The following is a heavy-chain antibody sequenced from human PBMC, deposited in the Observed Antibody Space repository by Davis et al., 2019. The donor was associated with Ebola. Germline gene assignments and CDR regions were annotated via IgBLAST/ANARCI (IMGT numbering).Heavy chain of an antibody. CDR3: ARGRLLWFGELFP. Sequence: MPSETLSPTCTLSGGSISSGGYYWSWIRQPPGKGLEWIGEINHSGSTNYNPSLKSRVTISVDTSKNQFSLKLSSVTAADTAVYYCARGRLLWFGELFPWGQGTLVTVSS. CDR2: INHSGST. J-gene: IGHJ5*02. V-gene: IGHV4-39*07. CDR1: GGSISSGGYY. D-gene: IGHD3-10*01.